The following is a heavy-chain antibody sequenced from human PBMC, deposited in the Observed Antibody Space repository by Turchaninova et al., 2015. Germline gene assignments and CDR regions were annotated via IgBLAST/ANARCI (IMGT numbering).Heavy chain of an antibody. CDR3: ARLSGDLDGTDY. CDR1: CYSITTVYY. CDR2: MYHRGST. J-gene: IGHJ4*02. Sequence: QVQLQESGPGLVKPSETLSLTSTVSCYSITTVYYGGWFRQPPGRGLDWIGSMYHRGSTYYNPSRKSRVTILAETYKNQFSQRLDVGTAADTAVYYCARLSGDLDGTDYWGQGTLVTVSS. V-gene: IGHV4-38-2*02. D-gene: IGHD1-14*01.